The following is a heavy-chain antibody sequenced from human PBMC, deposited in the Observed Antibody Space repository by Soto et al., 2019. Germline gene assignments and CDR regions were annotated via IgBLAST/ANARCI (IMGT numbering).Heavy chain of an antibody. CDR3: ARLRFYGYYYYGMDV. CDR1: GYSFTSYW. Sequence: PGESLKISCKGSGYSFTSYWIGGVRQMPGKRLEWMGSIDPGDSDTRYRPSFQGQVTVSADKSISTAYLQWSSLKASDTGMYYCARLRFYGYYYYGMDVWGQGTTVPVSS. V-gene: IGHV5-51*01. CDR2: IDPGDSDT. D-gene: IGHD3-10*01. J-gene: IGHJ6*02.